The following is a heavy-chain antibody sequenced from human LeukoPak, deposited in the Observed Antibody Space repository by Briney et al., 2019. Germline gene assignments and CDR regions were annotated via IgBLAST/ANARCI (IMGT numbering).Heavy chain of an antibody. Sequence: GGSLRLSCAASGFTFSTYIMNWVRQAPGKGLEWVSSISSSSSYIYYADSVKGRFTISRDNAKNSLYLQMNSLRAEDTAVYYCARPESGYSGPNGDYWGQGTLVTVSS. V-gene: IGHV3-21*01. CDR1: GFTFSTYI. J-gene: IGHJ4*02. CDR3: ARPESGYSGPNGDY. D-gene: IGHD5-12*01. CDR2: ISSSSSYI.